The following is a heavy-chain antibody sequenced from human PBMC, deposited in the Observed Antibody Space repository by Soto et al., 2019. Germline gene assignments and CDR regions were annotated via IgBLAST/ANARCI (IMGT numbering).Heavy chain of an antibody. V-gene: IGHV4-31*03. D-gene: IGHD3-22*01. CDR1: GGSISSGGYY. J-gene: IGHJ3*02. CDR2: IYYSGST. CDR3: ARGTMIVVPQGAFDI. Sequence: QVQLQESGPGLVKPSQTLSLTCTVSGGSISSGGYYWSWIRQHPGKGLEWIGYIYYSGSTYYNPSLKSRVTISVDTSKNQFSLKLSSVTAADTAVYYCARGTMIVVPQGAFDIWGQGTMVTVSS.